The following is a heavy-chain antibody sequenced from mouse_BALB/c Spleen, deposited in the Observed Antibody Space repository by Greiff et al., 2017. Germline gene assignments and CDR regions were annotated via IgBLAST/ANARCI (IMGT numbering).Heavy chain of an antibody. Sequence: EVQLQQSGAELVRPGALVKLSCKASGFNIKDYYMHWVKQRPEQGLEWIGWIDPENGNTIYDPKFQGKASITADTSSNTAYLQLSSLTSEDTAVYYCARGVYFDYWGQGTTLTVSS. J-gene: IGHJ2*01. CDR3: ARGVYFDY. V-gene: IGHV14-1*02. CDR2: IDPENGNT. CDR1: GFNIKDYY.